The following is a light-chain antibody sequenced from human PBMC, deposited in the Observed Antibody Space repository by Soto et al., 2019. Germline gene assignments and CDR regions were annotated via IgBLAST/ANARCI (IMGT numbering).Light chain of an antibody. Sequence: EIVMTQSPATLSVSPGERATLSCRASQSVSSNLAWYQQKPGQAPRLLIYGASTRATGIPARFSGSVSGTEFTLTISSLQSEDFAVYYCQQYNNWPFPSWTFGQGTKVEIK. V-gene: IGKV3-15*01. CDR1: QSVSSN. CDR2: GAS. CDR3: QQYNNWPFPSWT. J-gene: IGKJ1*01.